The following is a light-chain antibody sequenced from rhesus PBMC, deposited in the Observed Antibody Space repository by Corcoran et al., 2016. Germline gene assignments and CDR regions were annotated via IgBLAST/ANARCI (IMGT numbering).Light chain of an antibody. V-gene: IGKV3-40*03. Sequence: EIVMTQSPATLSLSPGETATLSCRASESVGNYLAWYQQKPGQAPKPLVHSAYIRATGIPDRFSGSGSRTEFTLTISSLEPEDVGVYHCQQYNDLLPTFGQGTKVEIK. CDR2: SAY. J-gene: IGKJ1*01. CDR1: ESVGNY. CDR3: QQYNDLLPT.